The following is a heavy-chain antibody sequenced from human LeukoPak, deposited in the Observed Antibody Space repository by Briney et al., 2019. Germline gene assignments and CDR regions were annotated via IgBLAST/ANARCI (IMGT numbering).Heavy chain of an antibody. CDR1: GFTFSSYG. D-gene: IGHD6-13*01. CDR3: ARARIAAPLLDY. CDR2: IWYDGSNK. J-gene: IGHJ4*02. V-gene: IGHV3-33*01. Sequence: GGSLRLSCAASGFTFSSYGMHWVRQAPGKGLEWVAVIWYDGSNKYYADSVKGRFTISRDNSKNTLYLQMNSLRAEDTAIYFCARARIAAPLLDYWGQGTLVTVSS.